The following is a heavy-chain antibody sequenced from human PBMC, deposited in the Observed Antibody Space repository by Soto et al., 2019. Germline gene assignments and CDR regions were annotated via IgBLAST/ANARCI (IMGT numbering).Heavy chain of an antibody. CDR1: GGSISSSSYY. CDR3: ASLFNYYDSSGYAEYYFDH. J-gene: IGHJ4*02. Sequence: PSETLSLTCTVSGGSISSSSYYWGWIRQPPGKGLEWIGSIYYSGSTYYNPSLKSRVTISVDTSKNQFSLKLSSVTAADTAVYYCASLFNYYDSSGYAEYYFDHWGQGTLVTVSS. D-gene: IGHD3-22*01. CDR2: IYYSGST. V-gene: IGHV4-39*07.